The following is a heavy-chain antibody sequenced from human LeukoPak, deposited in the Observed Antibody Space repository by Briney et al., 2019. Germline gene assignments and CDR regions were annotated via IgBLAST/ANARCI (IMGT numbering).Heavy chain of an antibody. CDR2: VSPDGSTT. V-gene: IGHV3-74*03. CDR1: GFTFSSHW. CDR3: AREINKWFDP. J-gene: IGHJ5*02. Sequence: PGGSLRLSCTASGFTFSSHWMHWVRQASGKGLVWVSRVSPDGSTTKNADPVKGRFTISRDNARSTVFLQLNSLRAEDTAVYYCAREINKWFDPWGQGTLVTVSS.